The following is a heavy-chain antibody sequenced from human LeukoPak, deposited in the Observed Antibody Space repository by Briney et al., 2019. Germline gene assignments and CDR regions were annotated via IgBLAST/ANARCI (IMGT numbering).Heavy chain of an antibody. CDR2: ISAYNGNT. J-gene: IGHJ4*02. CDR1: GYTFTSYG. V-gene: IGHV1-18*01. D-gene: IGHD3-3*01. CDR3: ARVVPRLLFRVVIISKFDY. Sequence: ASGKLSCKASGYTFTSYGISWVRQAPGQGLEGMGWISAYNGNTNYAQKLQGRVTMTTHTSTSTAYMELRSLRYDDTAVYYCARVVPRLLFRVVIISKFDYWGQGTLATVSS.